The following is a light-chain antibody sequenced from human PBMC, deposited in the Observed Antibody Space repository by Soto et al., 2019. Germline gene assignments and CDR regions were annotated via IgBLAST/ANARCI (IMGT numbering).Light chain of an antibody. CDR3: QQYGSPPIT. J-gene: IGKJ5*01. V-gene: IGKV3-20*01. Sequence: EIVLTQSPGTLSLSPGERATLSCRASQSVSSSYLAWYQQKPGQAPRLLMYGASARATGIPDRFSGRESGTDFTLTISRLEPEDFAVYYCQQYGSPPITFGQGTRLEMK. CDR2: GAS. CDR1: QSVSSSY.